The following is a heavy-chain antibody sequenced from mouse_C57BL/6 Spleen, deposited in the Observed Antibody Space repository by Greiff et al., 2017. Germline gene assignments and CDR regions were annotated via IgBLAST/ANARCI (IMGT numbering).Heavy chain of an antibody. V-gene: IGHV1-39*01. D-gene: IGHD1-1*01. CDR2: INPNYGTT. J-gene: IGHJ1*03. CDR3: ARSSYYYGSSHWYFDV. CDR1: GYSFTDYN. Sequence: EVQRVESGPELVKPGASVKISCKASGYSFTDYNMNWVKQSNGKSLEWIGVINPNYGTTSYNQKFKGKATLTVAQSSSTAYMQLNSLTSEDSAVYYCARSSYYYGSSHWYFDVWGTGTTVTVSS.